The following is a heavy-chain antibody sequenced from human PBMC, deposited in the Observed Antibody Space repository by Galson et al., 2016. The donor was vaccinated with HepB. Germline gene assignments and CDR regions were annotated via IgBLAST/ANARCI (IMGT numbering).Heavy chain of an antibody. V-gene: IGHV3-15*01. J-gene: IGHJ4*02. CDR1: GLTFTNAW. CDR2: IKSNTDGGTV. CDR3: TTDPGSPWDC. Sequence: SLRLSCAASGLTFTNAWMFWVRQAPGKGPEWVARIKSNTDGGTVDYAAPVKGRFDISRDDSKNTVYLQMNRLKTDDTAMYYCTTDPGSPWDCWGQGTLVTVSS. D-gene: IGHD1-26*01.